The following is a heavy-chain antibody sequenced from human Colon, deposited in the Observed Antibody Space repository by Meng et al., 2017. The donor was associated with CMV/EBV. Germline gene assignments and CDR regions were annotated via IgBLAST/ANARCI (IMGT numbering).Heavy chain of an antibody. CDR2: IYYAGND. V-gene: IGHV4-39*07. CDR3: ARMALHWYFDL. CDR1: GGTVSSDSYC. J-gene: IGHJ2*01. D-gene: IGHD5-24*01. Sequence: QVQVQEPGPGLVKPSETLSVTCTVSGGTVSSDSYCWGRIRQPPGKGREWMSIIYYAGNDYHNPSHKSRVTISIDTSNNQFSLMLASVTAADTAVYYCARMALHWYFDLWGRGTLVTVSS.